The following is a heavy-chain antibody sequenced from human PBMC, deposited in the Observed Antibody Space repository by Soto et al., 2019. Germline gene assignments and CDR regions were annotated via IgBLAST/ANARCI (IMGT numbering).Heavy chain of an antibody. CDR1: GGSISSSSYY. CDR3: ARLSSSRSPTHYYYYGMDV. V-gene: IGHV4-39*01. D-gene: IGHD6-13*01. Sequence: ASETLSLTCTVSGGSISSSSYYWGWIRQPPGKGLEWIGSIYYSGSTYYNPSLKSRVTISVDTSKNQFSLKLSSVTAADTAVYYCARLSSSRSPTHYYYYGMDVWGQGTTVTVSS. J-gene: IGHJ6*02. CDR2: IYYSGST.